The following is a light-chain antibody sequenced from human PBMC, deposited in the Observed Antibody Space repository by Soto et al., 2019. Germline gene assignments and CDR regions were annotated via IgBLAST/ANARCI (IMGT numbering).Light chain of an antibody. CDR1: SSNIGAGYD. CDR3: QSDDSSLSGYV. V-gene: IGLV1-40*01. CDR2: GNS. Sequence: QSVLTQPPSVSGAPGQRVTISCTGSSSNIGAGYDVHWYQQLPGTAPKLLIYGNSNQPSGVPDRFSGSKSGTSASLAITGLQAEDEADYYCQSDDSSLSGYVFGTGTKLTVL. J-gene: IGLJ1*01.